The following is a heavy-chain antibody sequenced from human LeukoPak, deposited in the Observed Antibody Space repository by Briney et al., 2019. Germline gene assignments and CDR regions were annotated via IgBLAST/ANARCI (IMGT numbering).Heavy chain of an antibody. CDR3: SKQKTAYEILTGYDY. CDR2: ISGSGGST. J-gene: IGHJ4*02. Sequence: GWSLILSCAASGFTFSSYAMSWVRQAPGKGLEWVSAISGSGGSTYYADSVKGRFTISRDNSKNTLYLQMNSLRAEDTAVYFYSKQKTAYEILTGYDYWGQGTLVTVSS. D-gene: IGHD3-9*01. CDR1: GFTFSSYA. V-gene: IGHV3-23*01.